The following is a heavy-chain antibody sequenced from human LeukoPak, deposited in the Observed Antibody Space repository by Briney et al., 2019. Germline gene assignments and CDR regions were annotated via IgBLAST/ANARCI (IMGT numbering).Heavy chain of an antibody. CDR3: TGETYYFDH. CDR2: IREDGSEK. CDR1: GFTFSSSW. J-gene: IGHJ4*02. Sequence: PGGSLRLSCAASGFTFSSSWMTWVRQAPGKGLEWVASIREDGSEKTSVDSVKGRFTISRDNAKNSLYLQMNSLRPENTAMYYCTGETYYFDHWGQGALVTVSS. V-gene: IGHV3-7*04.